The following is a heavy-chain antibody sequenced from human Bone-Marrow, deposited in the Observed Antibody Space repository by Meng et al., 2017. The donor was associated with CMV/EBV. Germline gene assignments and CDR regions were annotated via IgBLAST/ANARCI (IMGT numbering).Heavy chain of an antibody. V-gene: IGHV2-5*02. J-gene: IGHJ4*02. CDR3: AHRPTEGLFDY. CDR1: WFSLNSNGMG. CDR2: IYWDGDK. Sequence: QITLKESGPPLLKPTQTLTLTCTFSWFSLNSNGMGVGWIRQPPGKALEWLALIYWDGDKRYSPSLKSRLTITKDTSNNQVVLTMTNMGPVDTATYFCAHRPTEGLFDYWGQGTLVTVSS.